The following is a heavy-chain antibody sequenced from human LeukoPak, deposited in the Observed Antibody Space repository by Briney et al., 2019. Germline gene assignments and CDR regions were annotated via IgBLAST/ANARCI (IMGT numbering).Heavy chain of an antibody. CDR3: ARERDPPAIDI. CDR2: ISSSGSIM. CDR1: GFTFSSYE. Sequence: PEGSLRLSCVVSGFTFSSYEMNWVRQAPGKGLEWVSYISSSGSIMYYAESVKGRFTISRDNAKNSLYLQMNSLRPEDTAIYYCARERDPPAIDIWGQGTMVTVSS. V-gene: IGHV3-48*03. J-gene: IGHJ3*02.